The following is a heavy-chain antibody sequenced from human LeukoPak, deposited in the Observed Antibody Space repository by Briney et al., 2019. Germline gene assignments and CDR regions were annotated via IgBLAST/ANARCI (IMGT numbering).Heavy chain of an antibody. J-gene: IGHJ3*02. V-gene: IGHV3-9*03. CDR1: GFTFDDYA. D-gene: IGHD6-13*01. CDR3: AKDKTRSSWYVDAFGI. Sequence: GRSLRLSCAASGFTFDDYAMHWVRHAPGKGMEWVSGISWNSDSIDYADSVKGRFTISGDNAKNSLYLQMNSLRAEDMALYYCAKDKTRSSWYVDAFGIWGQGTMVTVSS. CDR2: ISWNSDSI.